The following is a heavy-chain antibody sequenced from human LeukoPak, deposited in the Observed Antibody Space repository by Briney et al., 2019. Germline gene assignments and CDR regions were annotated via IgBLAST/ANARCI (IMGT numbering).Heavy chain of an antibody. D-gene: IGHD3-22*01. V-gene: IGHV3-48*03. CDR2: ISSSGSTI. CDR3: VRDDHSYESSGYFY. CDR1: GFTFSSYE. Sequence: PGGSLRLSCAASGFTFSSYEMNWVRQAPGKGLEWVSYISSSGSTIYYADSVKGRFTITRDNIKNTLYLQMNSLRAEDTAVYYCVRDDHSYESSGYFYWGQGTLVTVSS. J-gene: IGHJ4*02.